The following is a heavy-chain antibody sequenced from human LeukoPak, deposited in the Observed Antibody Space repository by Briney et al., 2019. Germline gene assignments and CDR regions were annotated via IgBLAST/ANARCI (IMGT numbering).Heavy chain of an antibody. CDR1: GGTFSSYA. CDR2: IIPIFGTA. Sequence: SVKVSCKASGGTFSSYAISWVRQAPGQGLEWMGGIIPIFGTANYAQKFQGRVTITADDSTSTAYMELSSLRSEDTAVYYCASQPGYCSGGSCYLPPRYWGQGTLVTVSS. V-gene: IGHV1-69*13. D-gene: IGHD2-15*01. CDR3: ASQPGYCSGGSCYLPPRY. J-gene: IGHJ4*02.